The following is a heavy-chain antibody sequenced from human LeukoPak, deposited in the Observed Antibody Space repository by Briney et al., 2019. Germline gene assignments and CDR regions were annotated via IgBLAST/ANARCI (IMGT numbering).Heavy chain of an antibody. CDR3: ARGDVVGYFDY. Sequence: ASVKVSCKASGYTFTGYYMYWVRQAPGQGLEWMGRINPNSGGTDYAQNFQGRVTMTRDTSISTAYMELRSLRSDDTAVYYCARGDVVGYFDYWGQGTLVTVSS. CDR1: GYTFTGYY. CDR2: INPNSGGT. V-gene: IGHV1-2*06. J-gene: IGHJ4*02. D-gene: IGHD2-2*01.